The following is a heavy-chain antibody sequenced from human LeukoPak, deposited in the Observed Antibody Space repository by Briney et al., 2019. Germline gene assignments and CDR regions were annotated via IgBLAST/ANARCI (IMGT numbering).Heavy chain of an antibody. V-gene: IGHV3-23*01. CDR2: ISGSGGST. CDR1: GFTFSSYA. D-gene: IGHD2-15*01. J-gene: IGHJ4*02. Sequence: GGSLRLSCAASGFTFSSYAMSWVRQAPGKGLEWVSAISGSGGSTYYADSVKGRFTISRDNSKNTLYLQMNSPRAEDTAVYYCAKDPVVAATRINFDYWGQGTLVTVSS. CDR3: AKDPVVAATRINFDY.